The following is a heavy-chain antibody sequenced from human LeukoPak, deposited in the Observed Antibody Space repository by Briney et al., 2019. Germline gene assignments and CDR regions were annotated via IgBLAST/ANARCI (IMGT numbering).Heavy chain of an antibody. V-gene: IGHV4-59*01. Sequence: SETTSLTCTVSGDSISSYYWGWIRQSPGKGLEWIGYIYYSGSTYFNPSLKSRVTMSVDTANNQFSLKLSSVTAADTAVYYCARVTSGWSSYLDYWGQGTLVTVSS. CDR2: IYYSGST. CDR1: GDSISSYY. CDR3: ARVTSGWSSYLDY. D-gene: IGHD6-19*01. J-gene: IGHJ4*02.